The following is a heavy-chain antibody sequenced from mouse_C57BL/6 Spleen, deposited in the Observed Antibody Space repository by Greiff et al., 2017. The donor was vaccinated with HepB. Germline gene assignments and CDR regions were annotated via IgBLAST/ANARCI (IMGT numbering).Heavy chain of an antibody. CDR2: IYPGSGNT. Sequence: QVQLQQSGAELVRPGASVKLSCKASGYTFTAYYINWVKQRPGQGLEWIARIYPGSGNTYYNEKFKGKATLTAEKSSSTAYMQLSSLTSEDSAVYSCASAPHYGSSPYAMDYWGQGTTVTVSS. J-gene: IGHJ4*01. CDR3: ASAPHYGSSPYAMDY. CDR1: GYTFTAYY. V-gene: IGHV1-76*01. D-gene: IGHD1-1*01.